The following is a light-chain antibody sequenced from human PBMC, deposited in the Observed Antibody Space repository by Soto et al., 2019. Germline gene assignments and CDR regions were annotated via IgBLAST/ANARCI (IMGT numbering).Light chain of an antibody. Sequence: DIVLTQSPGTLSLSPGERATLSCRASQSVSSSYLAWYQQKPGQAPRLLICGASSRATGIPDRLSGSGSGTDVTLTISRLEPEDFAVYYCQQYGSSPPYTFGQGTKLEIK. CDR1: QSVSSSY. CDR2: GAS. J-gene: IGKJ2*01. CDR3: QQYGSSPPYT. V-gene: IGKV3-20*01.